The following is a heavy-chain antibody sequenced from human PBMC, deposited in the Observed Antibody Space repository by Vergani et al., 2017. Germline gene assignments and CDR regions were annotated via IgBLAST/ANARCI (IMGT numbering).Heavy chain of an antibody. CDR3: ARVNTETNGHLYYYYYMDV. CDR2: IDHTGRH. V-gene: IGHV4-34*01. CDR1: GGSFTSYH. D-gene: IGHD4-11*01. J-gene: IGHJ6*03. Sequence: QVQLQQWGGGLLKPSETLSLTCVVNGGSFTSYHWTWILPSPGEGLEWVGDIDHTGRHDYNPSLKSRLTMSVDKSLNQFSLTLNSVTATDTAIYFCARVNTETNGHLYYYYYMDVWGQGTAVTVS.